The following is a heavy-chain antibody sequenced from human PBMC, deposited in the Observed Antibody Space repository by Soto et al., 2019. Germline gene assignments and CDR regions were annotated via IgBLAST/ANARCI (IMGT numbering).Heavy chain of an antibody. CDR1: GGSFSCYC. V-gene: IGHV4-34*01. D-gene: IGHD4-17*01. CDR2: INHSGST. J-gene: IGHJ4*02. Sequence: SETLSLSCAVYGGSFSCYCWSWVRQPPGKGLEWIGEINHSGSTDYNPSLRSRVTISVDTSKTQFSLKLSSVTAADTAVYYCARGYGGNFGYWAQGTLVTVSS. CDR3: ARGYGGNFGY.